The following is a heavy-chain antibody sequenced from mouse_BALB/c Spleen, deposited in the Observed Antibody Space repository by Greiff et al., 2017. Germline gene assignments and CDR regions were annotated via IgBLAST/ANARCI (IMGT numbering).Heavy chain of an antibody. D-gene: IGHD1-1*01. V-gene: IGHV2-4-1*01. CDR1: GFSLTSYG. CDR3: ARRDVGSSSPYAMDY. CDR2: IWGGGST. Sequence: QVQLKESGPGLVQPSQSLSITCTVSGFSLTSYGVHWVRQSPGKGLEWLGMIWGGGSTDYNSALKSRLSISKDNSKSQVFLKMNSLQTDDTAMYYCARRDVGSSSPYAMDYWGQGTSVTVSS. J-gene: IGHJ4*01.